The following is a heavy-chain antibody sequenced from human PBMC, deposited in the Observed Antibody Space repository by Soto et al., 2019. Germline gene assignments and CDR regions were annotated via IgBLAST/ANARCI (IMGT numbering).Heavy chain of an antibody. CDR2: IYHSGST. CDR1: GYSISSGYY. CDR3: AREFRAGYSSGWYLGYFDY. J-gene: IGHJ4*02. D-gene: IGHD6-19*01. Sequence: PSETLSLTCAVSGYSISSGYYWGWIRQPPGKGLEWIGSIYHSGSTNYNPSLKSRVTMSVDTSKNQFSLKLSSVTAADTAVYYCAREFRAGYSSGWYLGYFDYWGQGTLVTVSS. V-gene: IGHV4-38-2*02.